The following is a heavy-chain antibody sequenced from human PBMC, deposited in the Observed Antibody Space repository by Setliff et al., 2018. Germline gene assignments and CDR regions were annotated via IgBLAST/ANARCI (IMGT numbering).Heavy chain of an antibody. CDR2: IRYDGSNK. CDR3: AKAYGNYFDY. Sequence: PGGSLRLSCAASGFTFSSHGMHWVRQAPGKGLEWVAFIRYDGSNKYYADSVKGRFTISRDNSKNTLYLQMNSLRTEDTAVYYCAKAYGNYFDYWGQGTLVTVSS. V-gene: IGHV3-30*02. CDR1: GFTFSSHG. J-gene: IGHJ4*02. D-gene: IGHD4-17*01.